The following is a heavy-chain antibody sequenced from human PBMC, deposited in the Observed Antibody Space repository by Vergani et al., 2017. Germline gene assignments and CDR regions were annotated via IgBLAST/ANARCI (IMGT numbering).Heavy chain of an antibody. CDR1: GFTFSSYA. V-gene: IGHV3-23*01. CDR2: ISGSGGST. CDR3: AKDQVREDIVVVPAATDY. J-gene: IGHJ4*02. D-gene: IGHD2-2*01. Sequence: EVQLLESGGGLVQPGGSLRLSCAASGFTFSSYAMSWVRQAPGKGLEWVSAISGSGGSTYYADSVKGRFTISRDNSKNTLYLQMYSLRAEDTAVYYCAKDQVREDIVVVPAATDYWGQGTLVTVSS.